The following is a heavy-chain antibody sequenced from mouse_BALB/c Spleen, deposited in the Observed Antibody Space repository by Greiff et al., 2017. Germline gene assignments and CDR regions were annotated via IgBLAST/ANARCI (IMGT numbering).Heavy chain of an antibody. V-gene: IGHV5-9-4*01. D-gene: IGHD2-3*01. CDR1: GFTFSSYA. CDR3: AREADGYYDY. Sequence: EVQRVESGGGLVKPGGSLKLSCAASGFTFSSYAMSWVRQSPEKRLEWVAEISSGGSYTYYPDTVTGRFTISRDNAKNTLYLEMSSLRSEDTAMYYCAREADGYYDYWGQGTTLTVSS. CDR2: ISSGGSYT. J-gene: IGHJ2*01.